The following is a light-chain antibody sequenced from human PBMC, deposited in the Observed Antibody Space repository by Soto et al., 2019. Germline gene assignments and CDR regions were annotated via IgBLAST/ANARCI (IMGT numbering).Light chain of an antibody. CDR3: SSYGGRNIVI. CDR2: DVT. J-gene: IGLJ2*01. CDR1: SRDVGIYNY. Sequence: QSALTQPRSVSGSPGQSVTVSCTGTSRDVGIYNYVSWYQQRPGTAPKVMIYDVTKRPSGVPDRFSGSKSANTASLTISGLQADDEADYYCSSYGGRNIVIFGGGTKLTVL. V-gene: IGLV2-11*01.